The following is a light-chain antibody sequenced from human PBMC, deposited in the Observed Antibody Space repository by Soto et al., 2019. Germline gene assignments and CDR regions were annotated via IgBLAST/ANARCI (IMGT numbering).Light chain of an antibody. V-gene: IGLV2-14*01. Sequence: QSVLAQPASLSGSPGQSITISCTGTSSDVGGYNYVSWYQQHPGKAPKLMIYDVSNRPSGVSNRFSGSKSGNTASLTISGLQAEDEADYYCSSSTSSSTFYVFGTGTKATVL. CDR2: DVS. CDR3: SSSTSSSTFYV. CDR1: SSDVGGYNY. J-gene: IGLJ1*01.